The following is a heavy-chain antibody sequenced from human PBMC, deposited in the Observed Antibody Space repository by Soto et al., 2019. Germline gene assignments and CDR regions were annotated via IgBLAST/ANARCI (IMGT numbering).Heavy chain of an antibody. CDR1: GASITSGSYY. J-gene: IGHJ5*02. CDR2: IDYSGST. D-gene: IGHD2-21*02. V-gene: IGHV4-39*01. Sequence: SETLSLTCTVSGASITSGSYYWGWIRQPPGKGLEWIGSIDYSGSTYYNPSLTSRVTISVDTSKNQFSLKLSSVTAADTAVYYCATSEGYCAGDCLNWFDPWGKGTLVTVSS. CDR3: ATSEGYCAGDCLNWFDP.